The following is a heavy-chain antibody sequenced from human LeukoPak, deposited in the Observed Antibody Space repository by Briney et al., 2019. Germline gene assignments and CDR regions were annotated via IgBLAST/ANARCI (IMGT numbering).Heavy chain of an antibody. D-gene: IGHD6-19*01. Sequence: GGSLRLSCAASGFTFSSYRMNWVRQAPGKGLEWVSYISSSSSTIYYADSVKGRFTISRDNSKNTLYLQMNSLRAEDTAVYYCAKDHGYSSGFFDYWGQGTLVTVSS. J-gene: IGHJ4*02. V-gene: IGHV3-48*01. CDR2: ISSSSSTI. CDR1: GFTFSSYR. CDR3: AKDHGYSSGFFDY.